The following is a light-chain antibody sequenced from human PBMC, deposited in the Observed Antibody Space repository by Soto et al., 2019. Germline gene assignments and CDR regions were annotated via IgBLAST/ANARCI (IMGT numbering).Light chain of an antibody. J-gene: IGKJ4*01. CDR1: QSLLHSNGYNY. CDR2: LGS. Sequence: DIVMTQSPLSLPVTPGEPASISCRSSQSLLHSNGYNYLDWYLQKPGQSPQILLYLGSHRASGVPDRFSGSGSGTDFTLKISRVEAEDVGVYYCMQALQTPTFGGGTRVEIK. CDR3: MQALQTPT. V-gene: IGKV2-28*01.